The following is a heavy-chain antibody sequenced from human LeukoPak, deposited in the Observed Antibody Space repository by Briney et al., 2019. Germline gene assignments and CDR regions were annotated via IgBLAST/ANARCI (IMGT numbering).Heavy chain of an antibody. Sequence: PSETLSLTCTVSGCSISSYYWSWIRQPPGKGLEWIGFIYTSGSTNYNPSLKSRVTISVDTSKNQYSLKLTSVTAADTAMYYCARHGRSGDNAGFYHMDVWGKGTTVTVSS. CDR1: GCSISSYY. CDR2: IYTSGST. CDR3: ARHGRSGDNAGFYHMDV. V-gene: IGHV4-4*09. D-gene: IGHD2-21*01. J-gene: IGHJ6*03.